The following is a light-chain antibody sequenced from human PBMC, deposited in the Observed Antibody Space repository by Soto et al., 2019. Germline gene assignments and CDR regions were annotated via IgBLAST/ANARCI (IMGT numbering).Light chain of an antibody. J-gene: IGKJ1*01. CDR3: QQYGTSPQT. CDR1: QSVSNSF. CDR2: SAS. Sequence: EIVLTQSPGTLSLSPGERATLSCTASQSVSNSFLAWYQQKPGQPPRLLIYSASSRATGIPDRFSGSGSGTDFPLTISRLEPEDFAVYFCQQYGTSPQTFGHGTKVEIK. V-gene: IGKV3-20*01.